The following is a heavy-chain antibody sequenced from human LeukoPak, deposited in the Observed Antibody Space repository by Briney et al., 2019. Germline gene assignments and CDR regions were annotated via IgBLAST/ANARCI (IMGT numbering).Heavy chain of an antibody. J-gene: IGHJ4*02. D-gene: IGHD4-23*01. CDR2: ISSSGSTI. CDR1: GFTFSSYE. V-gene: IGHV3-48*03. CDR3: ARGPHDGDTSIDH. Sequence: PGGSLRLSCAASGFTFSSYEMNWVRQAPGKGLEWVSYISSSGSTIYYADSVKGRFTISRDNAKNSLYLQMNSLRAEDTAVYYCARGPHDGDTSIDHWGQGTLVTVSS.